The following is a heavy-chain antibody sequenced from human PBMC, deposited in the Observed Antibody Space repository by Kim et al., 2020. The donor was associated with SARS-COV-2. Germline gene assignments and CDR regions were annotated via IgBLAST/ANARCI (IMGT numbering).Heavy chain of an antibody. V-gene: IGHV4-34*01. J-gene: IGHJ3*02. CDR3: ARGSQQLATGHDAFDI. CDR2: INHSGST. CDR1: GGSFSGYY. Sequence: SETLSLTCAVYGGSFSGYYWSWIRQPPGKGLEWIGEINHSGSTNYNPSLKSRVTISVDTSKNQFSLKLSSVTAADTAVYYCARGSQQLATGHDAFDIWGQGTMVTVSS. D-gene: IGHD6-13*01.